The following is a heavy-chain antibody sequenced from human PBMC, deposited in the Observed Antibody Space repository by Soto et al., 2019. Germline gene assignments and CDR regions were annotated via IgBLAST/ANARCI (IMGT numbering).Heavy chain of an antibody. CDR2: INPNSGGT. J-gene: IGHJ5*02. V-gene: IGHV1-2*02. D-gene: IGHD3-16*01. CDR1: GYTFTGYY. Sequence: ASVKVSCEASGYTFTGYYMHWVRQAPGQGLEWMGWINPNSGGTNYAQKFQGRVTMTRDTSISTAYMELSRLRSDDTAVYYCARDLGELRTFDPWGQGTLVTVSS. CDR3: ARDLGELRTFDP.